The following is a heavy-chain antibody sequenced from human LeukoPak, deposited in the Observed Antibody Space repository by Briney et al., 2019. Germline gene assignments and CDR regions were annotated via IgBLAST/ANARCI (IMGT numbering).Heavy chain of an antibody. V-gene: IGHV3-23*01. CDR2: ITGSGANT. CDR3: ATRPASETYYGVFDY. Sequence: GGSLRLSCAASGVTFSNHAMTWVRQAPGKGLEWVSGITGSGANTYYAESVKGRFTTSRDNSRNTLYLQMNSLRAEDAALYYCATRPASETYYGVFDYWGQGALVTVSS. CDR1: GVTFSNHA. J-gene: IGHJ4*02. D-gene: IGHD1-26*01.